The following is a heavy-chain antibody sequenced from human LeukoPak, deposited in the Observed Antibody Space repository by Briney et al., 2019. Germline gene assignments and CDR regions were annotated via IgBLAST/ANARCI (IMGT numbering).Heavy chain of an antibody. CDR1: GFTFDDYA. J-gene: IGHJ6*02. Sequence: GGSLRLSCAASGFTFDDYAMHWVRQAPGKGLEWVSLISGDGGSTYYADSVKGRFTISGDNSKNSLYLQMNSLRTEDTALYYCAKDIGLLRYFDWLEGYYYYYGMDVWGQGTTVTVSS. D-gene: IGHD3-9*01. V-gene: IGHV3-43*02. CDR2: ISGDGGST. CDR3: AKDIGLLRYFDWLEGYYYYYGMDV.